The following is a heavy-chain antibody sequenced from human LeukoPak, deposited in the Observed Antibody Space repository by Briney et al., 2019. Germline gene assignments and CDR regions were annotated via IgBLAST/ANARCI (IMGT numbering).Heavy chain of an antibody. Sequence: GGSLRLSCAASEFSFRSYGMNWVRQGPGKGLEWVALISYDGTNDYYVDSVRGRFTVSRDNSKNTLSLQMNSLRGEDTALYYCATDGYCSGGNCYAGHFHYWGQGTLVTVSS. D-gene: IGHD2-15*01. V-gene: IGHV3-30*03. CDR1: EFSFRSYG. CDR3: ATDGYCSGGNCYAGHFHY. CDR2: ISYDGTND. J-gene: IGHJ4*02.